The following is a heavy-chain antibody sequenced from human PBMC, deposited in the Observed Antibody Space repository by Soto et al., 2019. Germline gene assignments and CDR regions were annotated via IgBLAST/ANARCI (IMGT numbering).Heavy chain of an antibody. D-gene: IGHD2-15*01. Sequence: ASVKVSCKASGYTFTGYYMHCVRQAPGQGLEWMGWINPNSGGTNYAQKFQGWVTMTRDTSISTAYMELSRLRSDDTAVYYCARDSCSGGSCYPSNYYYYGMDVWGQGTTVTVSS. J-gene: IGHJ6*02. V-gene: IGHV1-2*04. CDR2: INPNSGGT. CDR1: GYTFTGYY. CDR3: ARDSCSGGSCYPSNYYYYGMDV.